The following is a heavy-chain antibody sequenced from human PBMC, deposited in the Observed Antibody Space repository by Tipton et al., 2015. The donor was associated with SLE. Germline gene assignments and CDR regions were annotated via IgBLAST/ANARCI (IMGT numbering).Heavy chain of an antibody. CDR2: IKQDGSGK. J-gene: IGHJ4*02. CDR1: GFTFSYYG. Sequence: SLRLSCAASGFTFSYYGMTWVRQAPGKGLDWVASIKQDGSGKYYVDSVKGRFTISRDNAQNLLHLQMNSLRAEDTAMYYCVGDLDYWSQGTLVTVSS. V-gene: IGHV3-7*01. CDR3: VGDLDY.